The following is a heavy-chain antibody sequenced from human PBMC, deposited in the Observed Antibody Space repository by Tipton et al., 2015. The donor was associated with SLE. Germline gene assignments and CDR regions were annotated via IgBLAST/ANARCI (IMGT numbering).Heavy chain of an antibody. D-gene: IGHD2-2*01. V-gene: IGHV4-4*02. CDR1: GDSVASLTW. J-gene: IGHJ4*02. Sequence: TLSLTCAVSGDSVASLTWWSWVRQTPGKGLEWIGEIYHSGSTNYNPSLKSRVTISVDTSKNQFSLKLSSVTAADTAVYYCARDSCSSTSCYGWYYFDYWGQGTLVTVSS. CDR3: ARDSCSSTSCYGWYYFDY. CDR2: IYHSGST.